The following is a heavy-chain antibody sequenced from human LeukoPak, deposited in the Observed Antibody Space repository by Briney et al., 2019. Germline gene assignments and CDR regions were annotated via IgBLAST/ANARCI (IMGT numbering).Heavy chain of an antibody. D-gene: IGHD3-10*01. V-gene: IGHV1-18*04. J-gene: IGHJ4*02. CDR1: GYTFTSYG. Sequence: ASVKVSCKASGYTFTSYGISWVRQAPGQGLEWMGWISAYNGNTNYAQKPQGRVTMTTDTSTSTAYMELRSLRSDDTAVYYCARDRGTYYYGSGTTVDYWGQGTLVTVSS. CDR3: ARDRGTYYYGSGTTVDY. CDR2: ISAYNGNT.